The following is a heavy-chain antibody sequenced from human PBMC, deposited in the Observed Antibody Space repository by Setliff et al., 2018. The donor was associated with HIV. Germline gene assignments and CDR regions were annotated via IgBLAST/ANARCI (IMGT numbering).Heavy chain of an antibody. CDR1: GDSISSGSYY. Sequence: SETLSLTCSVSGDSISSGSYYWSWIRLPAGKGLEWIGQIHTTGSTNYNPSLKSRVTISMDTSKNQFSLNLNSVTAEDTAVYYCASNGFWSGYSTILDYWGQGTLVTVSS. J-gene: IGHJ4*02. CDR2: IHTTGST. D-gene: IGHD3-3*01. CDR3: ASNGFWSGYSTILDY. V-gene: IGHV4-61*09.